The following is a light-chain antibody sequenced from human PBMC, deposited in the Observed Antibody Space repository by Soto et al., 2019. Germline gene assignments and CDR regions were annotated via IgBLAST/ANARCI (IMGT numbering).Light chain of an antibody. CDR1: NGDIGSYNL. CDR2: EVT. Sequence: QSVLTQPASVSGSPGQSITISCTGTNGDIGSYNLVSWYQQHPGRAPKVMIYEVTQRPSGVSYCFSGSKSGNTASLTISGLQAEDEADYYCCSFGGSYAHVIFGGGTKLTVL. J-gene: IGLJ2*01. CDR3: CSFGGSYAHVI. V-gene: IGLV2-23*02.